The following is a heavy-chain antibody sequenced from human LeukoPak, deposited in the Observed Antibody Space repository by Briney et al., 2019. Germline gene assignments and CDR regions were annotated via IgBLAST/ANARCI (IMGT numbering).Heavy chain of an antibody. CDR1: GGSISSYY. CDR3: ARVRARYFDWLLYQEFDY. D-gene: IGHD3-9*01. V-gene: IGHV4-4*07. CDR2: IYTSGST. J-gene: IGHJ4*02. Sequence: SETLSLTCTVSGGSISSYYWSWIRQPAGKGLEWIGRIYTSGSTNYNPSLKSRVTISVDTSKNQFSLKLSSVTAADTAVYYCARVRARYFDWLLYQEFDYWGQGTLVTVSS.